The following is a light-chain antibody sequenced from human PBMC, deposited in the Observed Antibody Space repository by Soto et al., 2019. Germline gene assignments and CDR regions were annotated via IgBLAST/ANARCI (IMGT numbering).Light chain of an antibody. Sequence: EIVLTQSPGTLSLSPGERATLSCRASQSVDNNYLSWYQQKPGQAPSLLIYGASTRATGIPARFSGSGSGTDFVLTISSLQPEDFAVYYCQQDYNLPITFGQGTRREIK. V-gene: IGKV3D-7*01. CDR2: GAS. J-gene: IGKJ5*01. CDR1: QSVDNNY. CDR3: QQDYNLPIT.